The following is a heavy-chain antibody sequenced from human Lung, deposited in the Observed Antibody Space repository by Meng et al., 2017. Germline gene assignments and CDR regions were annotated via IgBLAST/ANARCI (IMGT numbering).Heavy chain of an antibody. D-gene: IGHD2-21*01. V-gene: IGHV4-30-4*01. CDR2: IHHSGGA. CDR1: GGSMSSGNYY. J-gene: IGHJ4*02. Sequence: QLQRQESGLGLVEPSQTLSLPCPGSGGSMSSGNYYWSWIRQPPGKGLEWIGYIHHSGGAYYNPSLKSRVSISVDTSKNQFSLNLNSMTAADTAVYYCASFDHIPRRNYFDYWGQGTLVTVSS. CDR3: ASFDHIPRRNYFDY.